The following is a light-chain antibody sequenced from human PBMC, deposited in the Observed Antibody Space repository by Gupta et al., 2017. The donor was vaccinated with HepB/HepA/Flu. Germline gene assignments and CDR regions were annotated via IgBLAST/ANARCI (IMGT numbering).Light chain of an antibody. CDR3: QQYGSSPRT. J-gene: IGKJ1*01. CDR2: GAP. Sequence: EIVLTQSPGTLSLSPGERATLSCRASKSVSSSYLAWYQQKPGQAPMLLISGAPSRATGIPDRFSGSGSGTDFTLTISRLEPEDFAVYYCQQYGSSPRTFGQGTKVEIK. V-gene: IGKV3-20*01. CDR1: KSVSSSY.